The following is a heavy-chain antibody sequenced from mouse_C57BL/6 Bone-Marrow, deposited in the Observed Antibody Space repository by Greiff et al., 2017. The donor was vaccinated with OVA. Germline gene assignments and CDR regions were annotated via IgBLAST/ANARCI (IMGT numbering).Heavy chain of an antibody. V-gene: IGHV1-61*01. CDR3: ATDY. CDR1: GYTFTSYW. CDR2: IYPSDSEA. J-gene: IGHJ2*01. Sequence: VQLQQPGAELVRPGSSVKLSCKASGYTFTSYWMDWVKQRPGQGLDWIGNIYPSDSEAHYNQKFKDKATLTVDKSSSTAYMQLSSLTSEYSAVYYCATDYWGQGTTLTVSS.